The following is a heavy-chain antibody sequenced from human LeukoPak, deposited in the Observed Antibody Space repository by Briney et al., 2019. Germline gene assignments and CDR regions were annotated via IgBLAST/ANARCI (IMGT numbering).Heavy chain of an antibody. V-gene: IGHV1-8*01. CDR2: MNPNSGNT. CDR1: GYTFTSYE. J-gene: IGHJ4*02. Sequence: ASVKVSCKASGYTFTSYEVNWVRQATGQGLEWMGWMNPNSGNTGYGQNFQGRITMTRDTSTSTAYMEPSSLRSEDTAVYYCTRETSSRYFDYWGQGTLVTVSS. CDR3: TRETSSRYFDY.